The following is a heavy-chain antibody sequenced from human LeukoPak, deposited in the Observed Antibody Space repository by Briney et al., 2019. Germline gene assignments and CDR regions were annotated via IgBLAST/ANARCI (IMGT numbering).Heavy chain of an antibody. CDR3: ARVRLKGTDFWSGYNAKPYYFDY. Sequence: RASVKVSCKASGYTFTSYGISWVRQAPGQGLEWMGWISAYNGNTNYAQKLQGRVTMTTDTSTSTAYMELGSLRSDDTAVYYCARVRLKGTDFWSGYNAKPYYFDYWGQGTLVTVSS. J-gene: IGHJ4*02. D-gene: IGHD3-3*01. CDR1: GYTFTSYG. CDR2: ISAYNGNT. V-gene: IGHV1-18*01.